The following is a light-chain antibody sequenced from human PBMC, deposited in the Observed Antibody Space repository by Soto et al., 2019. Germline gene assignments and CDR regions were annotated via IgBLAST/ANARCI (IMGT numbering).Light chain of an antibody. CDR1: RGISSY. Sequence: AIRMTQSPSSLSASTGDRVTITCRASRGISSYLAWYQQKPGKAPKLLIYAASTLQSGVPSRFSGSGSGTDFTLTISCLQSEDFATYYCQQYYSYHRTFGQGTKVEIK. CDR2: AAS. J-gene: IGKJ1*01. CDR3: QQYYSYHRT. V-gene: IGKV1-8*01.